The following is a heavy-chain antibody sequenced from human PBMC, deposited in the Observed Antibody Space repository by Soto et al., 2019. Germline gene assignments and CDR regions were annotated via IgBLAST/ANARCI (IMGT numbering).Heavy chain of an antibody. D-gene: IGHD3-22*01. Sequence: GGSLRLSCAASGFTVSSNYMSWVRQAPGKGLEWVSVIYSGGSTYYADSVKGRFTISRDNSKNTLYLQMNSLRAEDTAVYYCAIGANYYDSSGYYLGYFQHWGQGTLVTV. CDR3: AIGANYYDSSGYYLGYFQH. J-gene: IGHJ1*01. CDR2: IYSGGST. CDR1: GFTVSSNY. V-gene: IGHV3-53*01.